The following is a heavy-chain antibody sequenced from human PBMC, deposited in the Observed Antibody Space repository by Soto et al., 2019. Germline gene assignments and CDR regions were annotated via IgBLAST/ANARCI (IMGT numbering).Heavy chain of an antibody. CDR2: TYTGGST. Sequence: EVQLVESGGGLVQPGGSLRLSCAASGFTVSRNYMSWGRQAPGKGLEWVSVTYTGGSTYYADSVKGRFTIPRDKSRNTLYLQMNSLRVEDTAVYYCARGDRSTNWFDPWGQGTLVTVSS. CDR3: ARGDRSTNWFDP. D-gene: IGHD2-21*01. CDR1: GFTVSRNY. J-gene: IGHJ5*02. V-gene: IGHV3-66*01.